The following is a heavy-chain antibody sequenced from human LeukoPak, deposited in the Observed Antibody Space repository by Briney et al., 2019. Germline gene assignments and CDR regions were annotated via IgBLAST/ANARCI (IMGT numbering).Heavy chain of an antibody. D-gene: IGHD1-1*01. J-gene: IGHJ4*02. CDR3: ARNAAYNLDY. Sequence: SETMSLTCAVSGGSISNGYWWSGVRQPPGKGLEWIGEIYHSGSTNYNPSLKSRVTISVDKSKNLFSLNLNSINAADTAVYYCARNAAYNLDYWGQGTLVIVSS. CDR2: IYHSGST. V-gene: IGHV4-4*02. CDR1: GGSISNGYW.